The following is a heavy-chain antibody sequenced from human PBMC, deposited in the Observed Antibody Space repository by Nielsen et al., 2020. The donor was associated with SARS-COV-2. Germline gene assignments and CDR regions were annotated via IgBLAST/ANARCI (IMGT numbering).Heavy chain of an antibody. Sequence: SVKVSCKASGGTFSSYAISWVRQAPGQGLEWMGGIIPIFGTANYAQKFQGRVTITADESTSTAYMELSSLRSEDTAVYYCARDLVTSSGWRLDYYGMDVWGRGTTVTVSS. V-gene: IGHV1-69*13. J-gene: IGHJ6*02. D-gene: IGHD6-19*01. CDR1: GGTFSSYA. CDR2: IIPIFGTA. CDR3: ARDLVTSSGWRLDYYGMDV.